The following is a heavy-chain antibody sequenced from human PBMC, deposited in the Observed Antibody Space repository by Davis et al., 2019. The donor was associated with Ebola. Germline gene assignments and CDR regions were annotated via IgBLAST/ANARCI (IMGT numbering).Heavy chain of an antibody. CDR1: RYTLPSYD. D-gene: IGHD3-22*01. V-gene: IGHV1-8*01. Sequence: ASVPVSLQASRYTLPSYDINWVRQATGQGRVWMGWINPNSGNTSYAQKFQGRVTITRDTSASTAYMELSSLRSEDTAVYYCARPYDSSGYYSLHYWGQGTLVTVSS. CDR3: ARPYDSSGYYSLHY. CDR2: INPNSGNT. J-gene: IGHJ4*02.